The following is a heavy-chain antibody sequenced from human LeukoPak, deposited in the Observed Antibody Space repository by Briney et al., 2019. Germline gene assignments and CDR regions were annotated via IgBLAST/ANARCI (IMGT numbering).Heavy chain of an antibody. J-gene: IGHJ4*02. CDR1: GFTFSSYE. Sequence: GSLRLSCAASGFTFSSYEMNWVRQAPGKGLEWVSYISSSGSTIYYADSVKGRFTISRDNAKNSLYLQMNSLRAEDTAVYYCAKDRYSSSLLYYFDYWGQGTLVTVSS. CDR3: AKDRYSSSLLYYFDY. V-gene: IGHV3-48*03. CDR2: ISSSGSTI. D-gene: IGHD6-6*01.